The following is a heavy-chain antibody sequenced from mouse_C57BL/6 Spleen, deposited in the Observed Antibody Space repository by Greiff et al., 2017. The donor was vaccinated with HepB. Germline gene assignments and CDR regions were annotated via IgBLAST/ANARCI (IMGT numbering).Heavy chain of an antibody. V-gene: IGHV5-17*01. CDR1: GFTFSDYG. CDR3: ARPGGFAY. CDR2: ISSGSSTI. J-gene: IGHJ3*01. Sequence: EVKLVESGGGLVKPGGSLKLSCAASGFTFSDYGMHWVRQAPEKGLEWVAYISSGSSTIYYADTVKVRFTISRDNAKNTLFLQMTSLRSEDTAMYYCARPGGFAYWGQGTLVTVSA.